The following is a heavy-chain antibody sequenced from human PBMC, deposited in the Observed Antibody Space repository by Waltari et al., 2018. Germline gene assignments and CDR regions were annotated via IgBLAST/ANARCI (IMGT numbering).Heavy chain of an antibody. CDR1: GLIFSSYW. CDR2: ISDDGGST. V-gene: IGHV3-74*01. CDR3: VRRHDSGGFYGL. D-gene: IGHD2-21*02. J-gene: IGHJ4*02. Sequence: EVQLVESVGGLVQPGGSLRLSCAASGLIFSSYWMPWVRQAPGEGLVWVSRISDDGGSTNYADSVKGRFTISRDNTKNTLYLQMNSLNDEDTALYYCVRRHDSGGFYGLWGQGTLVTVSS.